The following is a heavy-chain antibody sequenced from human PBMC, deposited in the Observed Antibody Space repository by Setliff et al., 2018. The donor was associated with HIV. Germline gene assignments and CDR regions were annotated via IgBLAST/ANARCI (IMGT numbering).Heavy chain of an antibody. Sequence: ASVKVSCKASGGTFSSYAISWVRQAPGQGLEWMGGNIPISGTVNYAQKFWGRVTITTHESTSTAYMELSSLRSEDTAVYYCARDFGGYCSSMSCPGLFDPWGQGTLVTVSS. J-gene: IGHJ5*02. D-gene: IGHD2-2*01. CDR2: NIPISGTV. CDR3: ARDFGGYCSSMSCPGLFDP. V-gene: IGHV1-69*05. CDR1: GGTFSSYA.